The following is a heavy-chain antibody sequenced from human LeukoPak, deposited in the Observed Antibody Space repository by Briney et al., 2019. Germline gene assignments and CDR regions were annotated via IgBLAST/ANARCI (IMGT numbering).Heavy chain of an antibody. CDR2: INHSGST. Sequence: PSETLSLTCAVYGGSFSGYYWSWIRQPPGKGLEWIGEINHSGSTNYNPSLKSRVTISVDTSKNQFSLKLSSVTAADTAVYYCARVPFDFAMIVGDAFDIWGQGTMVTVSS. D-gene: IGHD3-22*01. J-gene: IGHJ3*02. CDR3: ARVPFDFAMIVGDAFDI. V-gene: IGHV4-34*01. CDR1: GGSFSGYY.